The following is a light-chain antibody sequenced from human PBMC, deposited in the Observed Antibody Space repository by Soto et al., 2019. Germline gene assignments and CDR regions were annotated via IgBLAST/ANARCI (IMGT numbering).Light chain of an antibody. CDR1: SSDVGGYNY. V-gene: IGLV2-8*01. CDR2: EVT. CDR3: TSYAGSNKI. J-gene: IGLJ2*01. Sequence: QSALTQPASVSGSPGQSITISCTGTSSDVGGYNYVSWYQQYPGKAPKLIIYEVTKRPSGVPDRFSGSKSGNTASLTVSGLQAEDEADYYCTSYAGSNKIFGGGTQLTVL.